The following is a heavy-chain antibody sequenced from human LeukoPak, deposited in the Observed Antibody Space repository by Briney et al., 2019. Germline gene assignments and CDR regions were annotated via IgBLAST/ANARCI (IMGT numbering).Heavy chain of an antibody. CDR2: INPNSGGT. J-gene: IGHJ4*02. D-gene: IGHD2-8*02. CDR3: SVGEDIVLSRGLPIDY. CDR1: GYTFTVYY. V-gene: IGHV1-2*02. Sequence: GASVKVSFKPSGYTFTVYYMHLVRQPPGQGLEWMGWINPNSGGTNYAQEVQVRVSMTRDTSISTAYMELRMLSSDDTAVSDWSVGEDIVLSRGLPIDYWGQGNPVTVSS.